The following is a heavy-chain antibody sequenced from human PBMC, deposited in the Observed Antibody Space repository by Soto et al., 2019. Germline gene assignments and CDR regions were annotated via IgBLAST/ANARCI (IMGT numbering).Heavy chain of an antibody. CDR1: GGSISSGGYY. Sequence: PSETLSLTCTVSGGSISSGGYYWSWIRQHPGKGLEWIGYIYYSGSTYYNPSLKSRVTISVDTSKNQFSLKLSSVTAADTAVYYCARDHPRTIFGVVITNYYYGMDVWGQGTTVTVSS. J-gene: IGHJ6*02. CDR2: IYYSGST. V-gene: IGHV4-31*03. CDR3: ARDHPRTIFGVVITNYYYGMDV. D-gene: IGHD3-3*01.